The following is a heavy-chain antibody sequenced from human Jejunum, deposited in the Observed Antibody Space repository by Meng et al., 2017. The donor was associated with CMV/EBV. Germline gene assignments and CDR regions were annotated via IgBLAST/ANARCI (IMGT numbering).Heavy chain of an antibody. Sequence: SGYTFTSYDINWLRQATGHGIEWMGWMNPNSGNTGYAQKFQGRVTSTRNTSINTAYMELSSLRSEDTAIYYCARDLSGTYVGGWFDPWGQGTLVTVSS. J-gene: IGHJ5*02. CDR3: ARDLSGTYVGGWFDP. V-gene: IGHV1-8*03. CDR1: GYTFTSYD. D-gene: IGHD1-26*01. CDR2: MNPNSGNT.